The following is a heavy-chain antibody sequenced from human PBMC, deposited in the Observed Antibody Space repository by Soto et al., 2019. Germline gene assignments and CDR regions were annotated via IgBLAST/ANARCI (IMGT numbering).Heavy chain of an antibody. D-gene: IGHD3-22*01. CDR3: AREMAFHDNNGYYDY. J-gene: IGHJ4*02. CDR1: GYAFSVYY. Sequence: ASVKVSCKASGYAFSVYYVHWVRQAPGQGLEWMGWINPNSGGANYAQKFQGRVSMTMDTSISTAYMELTRLTSDDTAVYFCAREMAFHDNNGYYDYWGQGTLVTVSS. V-gene: IGHV1-2*02. CDR2: INPNSGGA.